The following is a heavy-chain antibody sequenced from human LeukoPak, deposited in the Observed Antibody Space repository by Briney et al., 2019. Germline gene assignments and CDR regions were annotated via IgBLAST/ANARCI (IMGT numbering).Heavy chain of an antibody. CDR1: GYTFTGYY. Sequence: ASVKVSCKASGYTFTGYYMHWVRQATGQGLEWMGWMNPNSGNTGYAQKFQGRVTITRNTSISTAYMELSSLRSEDTAVYYCARAHCTNGVCYSGYWGQGTLVTVSS. J-gene: IGHJ4*02. V-gene: IGHV1-8*03. D-gene: IGHD2-8*01. CDR3: ARAHCTNGVCYSGY. CDR2: MNPNSGNT.